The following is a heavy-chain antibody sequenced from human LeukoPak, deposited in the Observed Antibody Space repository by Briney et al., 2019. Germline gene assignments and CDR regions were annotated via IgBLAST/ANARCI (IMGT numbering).Heavy chain of an antibody. J-gene: IGHJ4*02. CDR2: IYYSGST. V-gene: IGHV4-59*01. Sequence: PSETLSLTCTVSGVSISSYYWSWIRQPPGKRLEWIGYIYYSGSTNYNPSLKSRVTISVDTSKNQFSLKLSSVTAADTAVYYCARTHYGFDYWGQGTLVTVSS. D-gene: IGHD3-10*01. CDR1: GVSISSYY. CDR3: ARTHYGFDY.